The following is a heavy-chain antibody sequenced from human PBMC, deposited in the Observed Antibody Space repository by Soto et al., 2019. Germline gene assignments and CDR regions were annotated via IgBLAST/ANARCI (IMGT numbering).Heavy chain of an antibody. CDR2: ISWDGGST. V-gene: IGHV3-43*01. CDR1: GFTFDDYT. J-gene: IGHJ6*02. CDR3: AKDNYYYGMDV. Sequence: GGSLRLSCAASGFTFDDYTMHWVRQAPGKGLKRVSLISWDGGSTYYADSVKGRFTISRDNSKNSLYLQMNSLRIEDTALYYCAKDNYYYGMDVWGQGTTVTVSS.